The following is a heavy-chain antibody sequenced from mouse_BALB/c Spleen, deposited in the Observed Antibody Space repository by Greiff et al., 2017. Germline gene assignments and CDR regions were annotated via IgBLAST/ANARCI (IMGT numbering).Heavy chain of an antibody. D-gene: IGHD1-1*01. CDR2: ISSGGST. V-gene: IGHV5-6-5*01. Sequence: EVQLQESGGGLVKPGGSLKLSCAASGFTFSSYAMSWVRQTPEKRLEWVASISSGGSTYYPDSVKGRFTISRDNARNILYLQMSSLRSEDTAMYYCARGTTVVAHYYAMDYWGQGTSVTVSS. CDR3: ARGTTVVAHYYAMDY. CDR1: GFTFSSYA. J-gene: IGHJ4*01.